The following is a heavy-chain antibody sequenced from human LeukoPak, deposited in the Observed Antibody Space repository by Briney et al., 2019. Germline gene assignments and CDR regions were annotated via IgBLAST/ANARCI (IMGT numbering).Heavy chain of an antibody. Sequence: SVKVSCKASGGTFSSYAISWVRQAPGQGLEWMGRIIPILGITNYAQKFQGRVTITADKSTSTAYMELSSLRSEDTAVCYCARDSDSGSYSGYFDYWGQGTLVTVSS. V-gene: IGHV1-69*04. J-gene: IGHJ4*02. CDR2: IIPILGIT. CDR3: ARDSDSGSYSGYFDY. CDR1: GGTFSSYA. D-gene: IGHD1-26*01.